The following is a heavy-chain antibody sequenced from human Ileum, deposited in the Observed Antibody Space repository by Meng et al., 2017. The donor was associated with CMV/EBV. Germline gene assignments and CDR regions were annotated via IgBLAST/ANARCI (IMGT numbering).Heavy chain of an antibody. V-gene: IGHV4-39*07. J-gene: IGHJ5*01. Sequence: GSLRLSCTVSGVSISDSTSYWGWTRQSPGKGLEWIGSLSYSGSPYYNPSLKSRVTISMDTSKSQFSLKVTSVTAADTAVYYCVRDRLSDRWFYSWGQGTLVTVSS. CDR3: VRDRLSDRWFYS. D-gene: IGHD3-22*01. CDR2: LSYSGSP. CDR1: GVSISDSTSY.